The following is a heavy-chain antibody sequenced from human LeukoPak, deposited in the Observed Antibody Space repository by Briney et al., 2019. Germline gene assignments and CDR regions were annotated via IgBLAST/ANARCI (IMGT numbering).Heavy chain of an antibody. CDR1: GYTITNNY. V-gene: IGHV1-46*01. CDR2: INPSGTGT. Sequence: ASVKVSCKASGYTITNNYMHWVRQAPGQGLEWMGVINPSGTGTSYAQKFQGRITMSRDTSTSTLYMELSSLRSEDTAFYYCATDHSMTNTAWWFDPWGKGTTVTVSS. D-gene: IGHD2-15*01. CDR3: ATDHSMTNTAWWFDP. J-gene: IGHJ6*04.